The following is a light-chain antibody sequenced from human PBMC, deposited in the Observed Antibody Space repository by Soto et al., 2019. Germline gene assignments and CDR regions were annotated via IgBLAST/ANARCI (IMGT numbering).Light chain of an antibody. CDR1: QSVTNSY. CDR2: DAA. V-gene: IGKV3-20*01. Sequence: LTRSPATLSFSPVERATFSCRASQSVTNSYVAWYQQKPGKAPRLLIYDAATRATGIPERFSGSGYGTDFSITISRLQNEDLEVYLCQQYGSSPLTFGGGTKVDI. J-gene: IGKJ4*01. CDR3: QQYGSSPLT.